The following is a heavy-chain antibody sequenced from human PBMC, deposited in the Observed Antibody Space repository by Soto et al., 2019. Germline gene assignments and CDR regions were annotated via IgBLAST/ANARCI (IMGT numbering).Heavy chain of an antibody. Sequence: QVQLVESGGGEAQPGRSPRLSCAVSGFTFRSFGMHWVRQAPGKGLEWVAAISYDGSNKFYVDSVKGRFTISRDNSKNTLFLQMNSLRVEDTAVYYCAKDQLTINSWSLSGWGQGTTVTVSS. V-gene: IGHV3-30*18. D-gene: IGHD3-3*01. J-gene: IGHJ6*02. CDR1: GFTFRSFG. CDR2: ISYDGSNK. CDR3: AKDQLTINSWSLSG.